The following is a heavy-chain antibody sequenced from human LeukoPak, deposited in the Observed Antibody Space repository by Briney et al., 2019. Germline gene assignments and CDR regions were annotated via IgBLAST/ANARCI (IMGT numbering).Heavy chain of an antibody. Sequence: ASVKVSCKASGYTFTSYGTSWVRQAPGQGLEWMGWISAYNGNTNYAQKLQGRVTMTTDTSTSTAYMELRSLRSDDTAVYYCATVWDSSGYPAFDYWGQGTLVTVSS. CDR3: ATVWDSSGYPAFDY. V-gene: IGHV1-18*01. D-gene: IGHD3-22*01. CDR2: ISAYNGNT. CDR1: GYTFTSYG. J-gene: IGHJ4*02.